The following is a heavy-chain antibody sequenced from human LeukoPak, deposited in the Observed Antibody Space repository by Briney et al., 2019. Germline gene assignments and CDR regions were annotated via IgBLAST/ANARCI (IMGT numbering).Heavy chain of an antibody. CDR2: ISYDGRQK. J-gene: IGHJ4*02. CDR3: ARVPYGSGSYLSLGPFDY. D-gene: IGHD3-10*01. V-gene: IGHV3-30*04. Sequence: PGRSQTLSCAASGFTFSTYAMHWVRQAPGKGLEWVAVISYDGRQKYYADSVKGRFTISRDNAKNSLYLQMNSLRAEDTAVYYCARVPYGSGSYLSLGPFDYWGQGTLVTVSS. CDR1: GFTFSTYA.